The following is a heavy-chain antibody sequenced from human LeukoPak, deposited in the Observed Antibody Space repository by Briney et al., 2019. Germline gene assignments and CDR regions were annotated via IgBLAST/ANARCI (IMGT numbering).Heavy chain of an antibody. D-gene: IGHD1-20*01. CDR3: ASEYNWNDPAYYYYMDV. V-gene: IGHV1-2*06. J-gene: IGHJ6*03. CDR2: INPNSGGT. CDR1: GYTFIDYC. Sequence: ASVKVSCKASGYTFIDYCIHWVRQAPGQGLEWMGRINPNSGGTNYAQKFQGRVTMTSDTFISTAYMELSRLRSDDTAVYYCASEYNWNDPAYYYYMDVWGKGTTVTVSS.